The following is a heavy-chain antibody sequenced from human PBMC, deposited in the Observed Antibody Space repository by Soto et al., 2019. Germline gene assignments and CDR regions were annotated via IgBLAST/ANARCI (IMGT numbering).Heavy chain of an antibody. CDR2: ISGSGGST. J-gene: IGHJ4*02. Sequence: PGGSLRLSCAASGFTFSSYAMCWVRQAPGKGLEWVSAISGSGGSTYYADSVKGRFTISRDNSKNTLYLQMNSLRAEDTAVYYCAKDRSGGYYYFDYWGQGTLVTVSS. CDR3: AKDRSGGYYYFDY. V-gene: IGHV3-23*01. D-gene: IGHD6-19*01. CDR1: GFTFSSYA.